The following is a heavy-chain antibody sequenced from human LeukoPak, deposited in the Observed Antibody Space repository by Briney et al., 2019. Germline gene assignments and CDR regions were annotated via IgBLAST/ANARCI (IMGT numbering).Heavy chain of an antibody. D-gene: IGHD2/OR15-2a*01. CDR2: ISGSGGST. CDR3: AKTLSLNWYFDL. V-gene: IGHV3-23*01. Sequence: QAGGSLRLSCAASVFTFSSYAMSWVRQAPGKGLEWVSTISGSGGSTYYADSVKGRFTISRDNSKNTLYLQMNSLRAEDTAVYYCAKTLSLNWYFDLWGRGTLVTVSS. J-gene: IGHJ2*01. CDR1: VFTFSSYA.